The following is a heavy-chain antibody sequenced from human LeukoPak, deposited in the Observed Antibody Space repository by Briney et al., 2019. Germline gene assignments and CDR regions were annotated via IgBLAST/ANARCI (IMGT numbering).Heavy chain of an antibody. CDR3: ARVHHSPSYYYYGMDV. V-gene: IGHV1-18*01. Sequence: ASVKVSCKASGYTFTSYGISWVRQAPGQGLERMGWISAYNGNTNYAQKLQGRVTMTTDTSTSTTYMELRSLRSDDTAVYYCARVHHSPSYYYYGMDVWGQGTTVTVSS. D-gene: IGHD2-21*01. CDR2: ISAYNGNT. CDR1: GYTFTSYG. J-gene: IGHJ6*02.